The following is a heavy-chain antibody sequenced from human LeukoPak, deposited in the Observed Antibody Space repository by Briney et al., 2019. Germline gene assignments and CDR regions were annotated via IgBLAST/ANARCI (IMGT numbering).Heavy chain of an antibody. Sequence: GGSLRLSCAASGFTFSSYGMHWVRQAPGKGLEWEAVIWYDGSNKYYADSAKGRFTISKDNSKNTLYLQMNSLRAEDTAVYYCARDGRIVVVADYFDYWGQGTLVTVSS. J-gene: IGHJ4*02. CDR2: IWYDGSNK. D-gene: IGHD2-21*01. V-gene: IGHV3-33*01. CDR1: GFTFSSYG. CDR3: ARDGRIVVVADYFDY.